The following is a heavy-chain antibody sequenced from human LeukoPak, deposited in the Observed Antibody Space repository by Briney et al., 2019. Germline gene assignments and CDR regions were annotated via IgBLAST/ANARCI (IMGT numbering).Heavy chain of an antibody. V-gene: IGHV3-23*01. CDR2: TSGSGGNT. CDR1: GFTFSSYS. Sequence: GGSLRLSCAASGFTFSSYSMNWVRQAPGKGLEWVSGTSGSGGNTYYADSVKGRFTISRDKSKNTLSLQMNSLRAEDTAVYYCAKVSIAARPLWFDPWGQGTLVTVSS. D-gene: IGHD6-6*01. J-gene: IGHJ5*02. CDR3: AKVSIAARPLWFDP.